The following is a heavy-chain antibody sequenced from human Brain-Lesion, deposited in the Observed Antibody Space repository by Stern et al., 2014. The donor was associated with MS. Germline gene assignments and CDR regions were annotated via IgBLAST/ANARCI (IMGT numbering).Heavy chain of an antibody. V-gene: IGHV2-5*02. D-gene: IGHD5-24*01. Sequence: QVTLRESGPTLVKPTQTLTLTCTFSGFSFNSTGGGVGWIRQPPGKALEXLAIIYWDDDKRYSPSLQSRLTITKDPSKYQVVLTMTNLDPVDTATYFCAHRHGWLRAFDIWGPGTTVTVSS. CDR3: AHRHGWLRAFDI. J-gene: IGHJ3*02. CDR1: GFSFNSTGGG. CDR2: IYWDDDK.